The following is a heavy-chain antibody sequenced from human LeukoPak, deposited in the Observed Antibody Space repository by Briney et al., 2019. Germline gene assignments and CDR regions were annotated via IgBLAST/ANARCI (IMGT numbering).Heavy chain of an antibody. J-gene: IGHJ4*02. CDR2: INPNSGGT. CDR1: GYTFTSYY. D-gene: IGHD6-19*01. Sequence: ASVKVSCKASGYTFTSYYMHWVRQAPGQGLEWMGWINPNSGGTNYAQKFQGRVTMTRDTSISTAYMDLSRLRSDDTAVYYCARDYGGIAVAETFDYWGQGTLVTVSS. V-gene: IGHV1-2*02. CDR3: ARDYGGIAVAETFDY.